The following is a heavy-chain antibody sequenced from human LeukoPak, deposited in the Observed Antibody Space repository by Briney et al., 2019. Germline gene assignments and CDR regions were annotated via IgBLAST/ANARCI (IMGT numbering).Heavy chain of an antibody. CDR3: ARATGSIAAAGTYYFDY. J-gene: IGHJ4*02. V-gene: IGHV1-46*01. CDR1: GYTFTSYY. Sequence: ASVKVSCKASGYTFTSYYMHWVRQAPGQGLEWMGIINPSGGSTSYAQKFQGRVTMTRDTSTSTVYMELSSLRSEDTAVHYCARATGSIAAAGTYYFDYWGQGTLVTVSS. CDR2: INPSGGST. D-gene: IGHD6-13*01.